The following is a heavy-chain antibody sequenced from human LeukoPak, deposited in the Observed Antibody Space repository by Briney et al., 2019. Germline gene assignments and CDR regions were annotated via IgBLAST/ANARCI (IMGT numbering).Heavy chain of an antibody. V-gene: IGHV3-23*01. CDR2: ISGSGVNA. Sequence: GGPLRLSCPPSELTFRNYAISWVRQPPGKGLEWVSHISGSGVNAYYADSVKGRFTISRDNSKNTLYLQMNSLRAEDTAVYYCARDLPADYWGQGTLVTVSS. CDR1: ELTFRNYA. CDR3: ARDLPADY. J-gene: IGHJ4*02. D-gene: IGHD5/OR15-5a*01.